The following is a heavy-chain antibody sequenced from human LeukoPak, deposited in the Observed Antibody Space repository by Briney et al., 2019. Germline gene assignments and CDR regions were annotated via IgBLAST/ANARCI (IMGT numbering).Heavy chain of an antibody. D-gene: IGHD6-13*01. CDR3: AREPYSSSWYYYYYYMDV. V-gene: IGHV6-1*01. J-gene: IGHJ6*03. CDR1: GDSVSSNSAA. CDR2: TYYRSKWYN. Sequence: SQTLSLTCAISGDSVSSNSAAWNWIRQSPSRGLEWLGRTYYRSKWYNDYAVSVKSRITINPDTSKNQFSLQLNSVTPEDTAVYYCAREPYSSSWYYYYYYMDVWGKGTTVTISS.